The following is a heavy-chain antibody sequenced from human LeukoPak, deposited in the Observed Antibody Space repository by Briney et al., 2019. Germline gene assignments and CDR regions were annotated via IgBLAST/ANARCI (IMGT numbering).Heavy chain of an antibody. CDR2: IYPGDSDT. J-gene: IGHJ6*03. CDR3: VRHYIAVAGTDYYYYMDV. Sequence: GESLKISCKGSGYSFTSYWIGWVRQMPGKGLEWMGIIYPGDSDTRYSPSFQGQVTISADKSISTAYLQWSSLKASDTAMYYCVRHYIAVAGTDYYYYMDVWGKGTTVTVSS. D-gene: IGHD6-19*01. CDR1: GYSFTSYW. V-gene: IGHV5-51*01.